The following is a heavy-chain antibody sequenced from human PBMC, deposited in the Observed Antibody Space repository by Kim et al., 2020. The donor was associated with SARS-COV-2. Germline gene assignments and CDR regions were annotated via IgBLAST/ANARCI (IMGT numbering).Heavy chain of an antibody. D-gene: IGHD6-6*01. V-gene: IGHV4-59*13. CDR1: GGSISSYY. Sequence: SETLSLTCTVSGGSISSYYWSCIRQPPGKGLEWIGYIYYSGSTNYNPSLKSRVTISVDTSKNQFSLKLSSVTAADTAVYYCARAIRGSSTLRYYYYYGMDVWGQGTTVTVSS. CDR3: ARAIRGSSTLRYYYYYGMDV. CDR2: IYYSGST. J-gene: IGHJ6*02.